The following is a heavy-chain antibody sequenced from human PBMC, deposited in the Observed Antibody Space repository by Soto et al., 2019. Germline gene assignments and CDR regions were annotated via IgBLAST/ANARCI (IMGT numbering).Heavy chain of an antibody. CDR3: ARSVCSGGTCYQDY. CDR2: IYYNGHT. D-gene: IGHD2-15*01. Sequence: PSETLSLTCTVSGGSLNSGDFYWSWIRQPPERGLEWIGYIYYNGHTYYNPSLKSRVTISVDTSKNQFSLRLNSVTATDTAVYYCARSVCSGGTCYQDYWGQGTLVTVSS. CDR1: GGSLNSGDFY. V-gene: IGHV4-30-4*01. J-gene: IGHJ4*02.